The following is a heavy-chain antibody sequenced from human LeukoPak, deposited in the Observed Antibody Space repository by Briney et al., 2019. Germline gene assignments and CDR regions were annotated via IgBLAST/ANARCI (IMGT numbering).Heavy chain of an antibody. CDR1: GYTFTSYD. D-gene: IGHD2-2*01. V-gene: IGHV1-8*03. CDR3: AKDQRKIVVVPAAMDY. Sequence: ASVKVSCKASGYTFTSYDINWVRQATGQGLEWMGWMNPNSGNTGYAQKFQGRVTITRNTSISTAYMELSSLRSEDTAVYYCAKDQRKIVVVPAAMDYWGQGTLVTVSS. J-gene: IGHJ4*02. CDR2: MNPNSGNT.